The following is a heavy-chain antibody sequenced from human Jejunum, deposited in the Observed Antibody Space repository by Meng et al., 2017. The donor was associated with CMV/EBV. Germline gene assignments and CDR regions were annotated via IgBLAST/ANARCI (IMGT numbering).Heavy chain of an antibody. J-gene: IGHJ4*02. V-gene: IGHV2-5*02. Sequence: QITLKESGPTLVKPTPTLTLTCSFSGFSPSTSGEGVGWIRQPPGKALEWLALIYRGDDKRYSPSLNSRLTIAKDTSKNEVVLTLINMGPIDTGTYYCAHFVGGYYPSRPDYWGQGTLVTVSS. CDR2: IYRGDDK. CDR1: GFSPSTSGEG. CDR3: AHFVGGYYPSRPDY. D-gene: IGHD1-26*01.